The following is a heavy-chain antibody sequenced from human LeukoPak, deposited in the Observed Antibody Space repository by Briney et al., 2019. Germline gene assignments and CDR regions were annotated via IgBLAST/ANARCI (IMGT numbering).Heavy chain of an antibody. V-gene: IGHV4-59*12. J-gene: IGHJ5*02. CDR3: ANGIAVAGTRSWFDP. Sequence: SETLSLACTVSGGSISSYYWSWIRQPPGKGLEWIGYIYYSGSTNYNPSLKSRVTISVDTSKNQFSLKLSSVTAADTAVYYCANGIAVAGTRSWFDPWGQGTLVTVSS. CDR1: GGSISSYY. CDR2: IYYSGST. D-gene: IGHD6-19*01.